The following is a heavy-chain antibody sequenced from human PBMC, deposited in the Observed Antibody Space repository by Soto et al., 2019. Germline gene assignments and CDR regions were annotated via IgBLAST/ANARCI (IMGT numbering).Heavy chain of an antibody. CDR1: GFTFRIYA. V-gene: IGHV3-30-3*01. Sequence: GGSLRLSCAASGFTFRIYAMHWVRQAPGKGLEWVSVISYDGDSIFYTDSVKGRFTISRDNSKNTLYLQMNSLRAEDTAVYYCAAAEQWLADPFDYWGQGTLVTVSS. CDR2: ISYDGDSI. J-gene: IGHJ4*02. CDR3: AAAEQWLADPFDY. D-gene: IGHD6-19*01.